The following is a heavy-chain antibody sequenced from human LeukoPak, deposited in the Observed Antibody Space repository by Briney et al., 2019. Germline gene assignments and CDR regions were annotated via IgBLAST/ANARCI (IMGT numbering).Heavy chain of an antibody. D-gene: IGHD3-9*01. CDR2: ISWNDDK. CDR3: AHRRDILTGYYSPGYFDY. V-gene: IGHV2-5*01. J-gene: IGHJ4*02. Sequence: ESGPTLVKPTQTLTLTCTFSGFSLNTSGVDVGWIRQPPGKALEWLALISWNDDKRYSPSLKSRLTISKDTSKNQVVLIMTNMDPMDTATYYCAHRRDILTGYYSPGYFDYWGQGTLVTVSS. CDR1: GFSLNTSGVD.